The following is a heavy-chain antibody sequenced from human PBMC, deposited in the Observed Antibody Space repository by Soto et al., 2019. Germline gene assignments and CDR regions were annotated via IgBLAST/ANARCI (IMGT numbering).Heavy chain of an antibody. V-gene: IGHV4-4*02. CDR3: ARSPHSTWPMPAY. J-gene: IGHJ4*02. CDR2: IHHNGDT. Sequence: PSETLSLTCAVSGGSISSSHWWGWVCQLPGKGLEWIGEIHHNGDTNYSPSLKNRVTISLDTSKNQLSLKMTSVTAADTAVYYCARSPHSTWPMPAYWGQGTLVT. D-gene: IGHD2-2*01. CDR1: GGSISSSHW.